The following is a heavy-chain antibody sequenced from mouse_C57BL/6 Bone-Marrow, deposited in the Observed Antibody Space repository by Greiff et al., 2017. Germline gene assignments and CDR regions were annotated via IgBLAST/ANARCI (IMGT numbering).Heavy chain of an antibody. CDR3: ARYPRWLLRYYAMDY. Sequence: QVQLQQSGAELMKPGASVKLSCKASGYTFTGYWIAWVKQRPGHGLEWIGEILPGSGSTNYNEKFKGKATFTADTSSNTAYLQLSSLTTEDSAIYYCARYPRWLLRYYAMDYWCQGHAVTVTS. J-gene: IGHJ4*01. V-gene: IGHV1-9*01. CDR1: GYTFTGYW. D-gene: IGHD2-3*01. CDR2: ILPGSGST.